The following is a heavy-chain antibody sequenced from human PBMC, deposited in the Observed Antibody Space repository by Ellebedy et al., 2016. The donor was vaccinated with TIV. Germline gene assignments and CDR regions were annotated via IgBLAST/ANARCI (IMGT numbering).Heavy chain of an antibody. Sequence: PGGSLRLSCSASGFIFSNYAMHWVRQAPGKGLEYVSGISSNGGSTYYADSVKGRFTISRDNSKNTLYLQMSSLRAEDTAVYYCVKGATDFWSGYYSFDYWGQGTLVTVSS. J-gene: IGHJ4*02. V-gene: IGHV3-64D*06. CDR2: ISSNGGST. CDR1: GFIFSNYA. CDR3: VKGATDFWSGYYSFDY. D-gene: IGHD3-3*01.